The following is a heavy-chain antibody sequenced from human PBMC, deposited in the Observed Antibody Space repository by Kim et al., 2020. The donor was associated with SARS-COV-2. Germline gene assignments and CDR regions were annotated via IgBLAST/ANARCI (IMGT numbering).Heavy chain of an antibody. V-gene: IGHV4-59*01. CDR2: IDYSGST. J-gene: IGHJ5*02. Sequence: SETLSLTCTVSGGSISSYYWRWIRQPPGKGLEWIVYIDYSGSTNYNPSLKSRVTISVDTSKNQFSLNLSSVTAADTAVYYCARDGGSSWPNWFDPWGQGTLVTVSS. CDR1: GGSISSYY. D-gene: IGHD6-13*01. CDR3: ARDGGSSWPNWFDP.